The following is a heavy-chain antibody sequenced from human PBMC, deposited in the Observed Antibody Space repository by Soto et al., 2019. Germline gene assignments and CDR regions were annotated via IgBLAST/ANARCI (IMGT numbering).Heavy chain of an antibody. J-gene: IGHJ6*02. CDR2: IIPIFGIP. Sequence: QVQLVQSGAEVKKPGSSVKVSCKASGGTFSRYSITWVRQAPGHGLEWIGRIIPIFGIPTYAQKFQGRVTFTADEPTSTAYRELSSLRSDDTAVYYCAREDRDRETGLVPAAIDGMDVWGQGTTVTVSS. V-gene: IGHV1-69*08. D-gene: IGHD2-2*01. CDR1: GGTFSRYS. CDR3: AREDRDRETGLVPAAIDGMDV.